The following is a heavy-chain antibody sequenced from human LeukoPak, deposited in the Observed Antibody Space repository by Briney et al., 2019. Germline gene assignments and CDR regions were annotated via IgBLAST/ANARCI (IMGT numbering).Heavy chain of an antibody. J-gene: IGHJ4*02. D-gene: IGHD5-24*01. Sequence: PGGSLRLSCAASGFTFSSYAMHWVRQAPGKGLERVAVISYDGSNKYYADSVKGRFTISRDNSKNTLYLQMNSLRAEDTAVYYCARAQLIAKMATRAGIDYWGQGTLVTVSS. CDR1: GFTFSSYA. CDR2: ISYDGSNK. CDR3: ARAQLIAKMATRAGIDY. V-gene: IGHV3-30-3*01.